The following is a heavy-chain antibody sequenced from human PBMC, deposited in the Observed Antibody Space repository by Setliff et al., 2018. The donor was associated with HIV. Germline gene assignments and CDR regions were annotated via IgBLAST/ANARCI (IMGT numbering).Heavy chain of an antibody. D-gene: IGHD3-10*01. J-gene: IGHJ6*03. Sequence: SETLSLTCTVSGGSISYYYWNWIRQPAGKGLEWIGRAYTGGSTNYNPSLKSRVSMSVDTSKNQFSLKLSSVTAADTAVYYCARVLSSGSYYKYYYYMDVWGKGTTVTVSS. CDR2: AYTGGST. V-gene: IGHV4-4*07. CDR3: ARVLSSGSYYKYYYYMDV. CDR1: GGSISYYY.